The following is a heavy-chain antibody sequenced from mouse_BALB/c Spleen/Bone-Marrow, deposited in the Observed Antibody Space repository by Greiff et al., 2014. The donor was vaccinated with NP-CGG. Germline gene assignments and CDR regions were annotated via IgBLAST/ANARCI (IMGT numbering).Heavy chain of an antibody. CDR1: GYTFTSYW. D-gene: IGHD1-1*01. V-gene: IGHV1S132*01. CDR3: AREGSRLRGYFDV. Sequence: VQLQQSEAELVKPGASVKLSCKTSGYTFTSYWIQWVKQRPGQGLGWIGEIFPGTGTTYYNEKFKGKATLTIDTSSSTAYMQLSSLTSEDSAVYFCAREGSRLRGYFDVWGAGTTVTVSS. J-gene: IGHJ1*01. CDR2: IFPGTGTT.